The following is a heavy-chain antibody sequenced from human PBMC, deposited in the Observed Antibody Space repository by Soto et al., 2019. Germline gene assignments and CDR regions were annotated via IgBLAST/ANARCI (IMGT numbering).Heavy chain of an antibody. D-gene: IGHD5-18*01. Sequence: EVQLVESGGGLLQPGGSLRLSCAASGFTFDNCSMTWVRQAPGKGLEWVSYISDSSSTMYYADSVKGRFTISRDNAKNSLYLQMNSLRDEDTAVYYCATYGASAYTYGYFDYWGRGTLVTVSS. CDR2: ISDSSSTM. V-gene: IGHV3-48*02. J-gene: IGHJ4*02. CDR3: ATYGASAYTYGYFDY. CDR1: GFTFDNCS.